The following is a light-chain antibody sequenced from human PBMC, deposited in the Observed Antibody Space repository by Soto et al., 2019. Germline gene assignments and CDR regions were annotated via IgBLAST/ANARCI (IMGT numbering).Light chain of an antibody. Sequence: QSALTQRPSASGSPGQSVTISCTGSSSDVGGYNYVSWYQQHPGKAPKLMIYEVSKRPSGVPDRFSGSKSGNTASLTVSGLQAEDEADYYCSSYAGSNNYVFGTGSKVTF. CDR2: EVS. J-gene: IGLJ1*01. CDR1: SSDVGGYNY. CDR3: SSYAGSNNYV. V-gene: IGLV2-8*01.